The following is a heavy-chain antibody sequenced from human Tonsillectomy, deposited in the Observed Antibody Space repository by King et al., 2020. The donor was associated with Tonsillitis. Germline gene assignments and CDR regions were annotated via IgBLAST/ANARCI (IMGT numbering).Heavy chain of an antibody. D-gene: IGHD3-16*01. V-gene: IGHV5-51*01. CDR3: ARGEGFDFDY. J-gene: IGHJ4*02. CDR1: GYNFTTYW. Sequence: QLVQSGAEVKKPGESLKISCKVSGYNFTTYWIGWVRHMPGKGLEWVGIIYPDDSHARYSPSFQGQVSMSADKSILTAYLQWSSLKASDTAIFYCARGEGFDFDYWGQGTLVTVSS. CDR2: IYPDDSHA.